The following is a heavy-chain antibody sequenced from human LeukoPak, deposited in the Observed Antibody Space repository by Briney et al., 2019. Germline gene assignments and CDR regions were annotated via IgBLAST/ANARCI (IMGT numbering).Heavy chain of an antibody. CDR1: GGSISSSNW. V-gene: IGHV4-4*02. CDR3: ARGDNYYDSSGYYPTPNYYLDY. Sequence: SETLSLTCTISGGSISSSNWWSWVRQPPGKGLEWIGEIYHSGSTNYNPSLKPRVTISIDKSKNQFSLKLTSVTAADTAVYYCARGDNYYDSSGYYPTPNYYLDYWGQGTLVTVSS. D-gene: IGHD3-22*01. J-gene: IGHJ4*02. CDR2: IYHSGST.